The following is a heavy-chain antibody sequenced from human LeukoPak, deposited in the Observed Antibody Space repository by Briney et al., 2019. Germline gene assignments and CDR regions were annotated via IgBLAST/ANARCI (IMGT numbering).Heavy chain of an antibody. CDR2: INPNSGGT. D-gene: IGHD2-21*02. J-gene: IGHJ3*02. Sequence: ASVKVSCKASGYTFTGYYMHWVRQAPGQGLEWMGWINPNSGGTNYAQKFQGRVTMTRDTSISTAYMELSRLRSDDTAVYYCARGGDCYSSENDAFDIWGQGTMVTVSS. CDR1: GYTFTGYY. CDR3: ARGGDCYSSENDAFDI. V-gene: IGHV1-2*02.